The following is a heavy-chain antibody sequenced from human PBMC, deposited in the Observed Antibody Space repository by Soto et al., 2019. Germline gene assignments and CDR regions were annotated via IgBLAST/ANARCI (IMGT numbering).Heavy chain of an antibody. Sequence: QVQLVESGGGVVQPGRSLRLSCAASGLTFSSYAMHWVRQAPGKGLEWVAVISYDGYNKYYADSVKGRFTISRDNSKNTRYLLMNSLRAEDTAAYYCAREQEALDSWGQGTLITVSS. CDR3: AREQEALDS. J-gene: IGHJ5*01. CDR2: ISYDGYNK. V-gene: IGHV3-30*03. CDR1: GLTFSSYA.